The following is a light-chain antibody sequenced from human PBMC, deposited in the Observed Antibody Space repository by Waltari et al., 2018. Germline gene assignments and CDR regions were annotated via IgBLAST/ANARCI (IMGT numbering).Light chain of an antibody. Sequence: EIVMTQSPATLSVSPGERATLSCRAGQSVSSNLAWYQQKPGQAPRLLIYAASTRATGIPARFSGSGSGTEFALTISSLQSEDFAVYYCQQYNNWPGYTFGQGTKLEIK. CDR3: QQYNNWPGYT. V-gene: IGKV3-15*01. CDR1: QSVSSN. J-gene: IGKJ2*01. CDR2: AAS.